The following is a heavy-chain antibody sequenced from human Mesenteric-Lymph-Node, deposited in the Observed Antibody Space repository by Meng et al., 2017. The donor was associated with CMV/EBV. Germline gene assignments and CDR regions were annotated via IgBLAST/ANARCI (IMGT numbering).Heavy chain of an antibody. CDR3: ATVISSSGWYAGYYFDY. D-gene: IGHD6-19*01. V-gene: IGHV1-24*01. Sequence: YTLTELSMHWVRQAPGKGLEWMGGFDPEDGETIYAQKFQGRVTMTEDTSTDTAYMELSSLRSEDTAVYYCATVISSSGWYAGYYFDYWGQGTLVTV. CDR2: FDPEDGET. J-gene: IGHJ4*02. CDR1: YTLTELS.